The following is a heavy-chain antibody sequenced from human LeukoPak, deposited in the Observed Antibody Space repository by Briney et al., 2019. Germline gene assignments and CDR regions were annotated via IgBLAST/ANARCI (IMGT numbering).Heavy chain of an antibody. CDR2: IKQDASER. CDR1: GFTFSSYA. CDR3: ATPTAGTWHFDY. D-gene: IGHD1-1*01. J-gene: IGHJ4*02. Sequence: GGSLRLSCAASGFTFSSYAMSWVRQAPGKGLEWVANIKQDASERYYVDSVKGRFTISRDNAKNSLYLRMNSLRAEDTAVYYCATPTAGTWHFDYWGQGTLVTVSS. V-gene: IGHV3-7*01.